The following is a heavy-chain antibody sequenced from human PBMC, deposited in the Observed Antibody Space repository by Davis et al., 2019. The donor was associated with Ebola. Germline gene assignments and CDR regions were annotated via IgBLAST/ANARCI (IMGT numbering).Heavy chain of an antibody. CDR3: ARRVGARSGFDY. Sequence: AASVKVSCKASGYTFSSYDINWVRQAPGQGLEWMGWMNPNSGNTGYAQKFQGRITMTRNTSINTAYMELNSLRSEDTAVYYCARRVGARSGFDYWGQGTLVTVSS. J-gene: IGHJ4*02. CDR1: GYTFSSYD. CDR2: MNPNSGNT. V-gene: IGHV1-8*01. D-gene: IGHD1-26*01.